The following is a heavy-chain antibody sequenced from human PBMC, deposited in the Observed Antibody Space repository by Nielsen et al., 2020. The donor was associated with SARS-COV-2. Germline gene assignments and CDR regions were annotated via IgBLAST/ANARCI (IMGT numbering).Heavy chain of an antibody. CDR2: LWYDGSNK. CDR3: ARDKFGIYYGMDV. V-gene: IGHV3-33*01. CDR1: GFTFSSYG. Sequence: GESLKISCAASGFTFSSYGMHWVRQAPGKGLEWVAVLWYDGSNKYYADSVKGRFTISRDNSKNTLYLQMNSLRAEDTAVYYCARDKFGIYYGMDVWGQGTTVTVSS. D-gene: IGHD3-10*01. J-gene: IGHJ6*02.